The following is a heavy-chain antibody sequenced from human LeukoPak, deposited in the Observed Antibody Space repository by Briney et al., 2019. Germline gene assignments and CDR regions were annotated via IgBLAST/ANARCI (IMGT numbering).Heavy chain of an antibody. D-gene: IGHD4-17*01. CDR3: AKDPNGDYVGAFDM. Sequence: GGSLRLSCAASGIIFSSYAMTWLCQAPGKGLEWVSSVSGNGDRTQYADSGKGRFTISRDNSKNTLYLQMNSLRAEDTAVYYCAKDPNGDYVGAFDMWGQGTLVTVSP. CDR1: GIIFSSYA. CDR2: VSGNGDRT. V-gene: IGHV3-23*01. J-gene: IGHJ3*02.